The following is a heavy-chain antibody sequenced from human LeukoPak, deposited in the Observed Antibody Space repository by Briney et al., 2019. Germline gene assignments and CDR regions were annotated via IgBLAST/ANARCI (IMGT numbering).Heavy chain of an antibody. CDR1: GYTFTSYG. CDR3: ARDKEAMATVDYFDY. CDR2: ISAYNGNT. Sequence: GASVKVSCKASGYTFTSYGISWVRQAPGQGLEWMGWISAYNGNTNYAQKFQGRVTMTADTSTSTAYMELRSLRSDDTAVYYCARDKEAMATVDYFDYWGQGTLVTVSS. D-gene: IGHD5-18*01. V-gene: IGHV1-18*01. J-gene: IGHJ4*02.